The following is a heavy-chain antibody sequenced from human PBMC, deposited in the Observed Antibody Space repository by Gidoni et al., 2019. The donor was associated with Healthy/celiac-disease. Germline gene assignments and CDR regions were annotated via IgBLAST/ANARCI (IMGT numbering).Heavy chain of an antibody. Sequence: EVQLLESGGGLVQPGGSLRLSWAAAGCTCSSYAMSWVRQAPGKGLGWVSAISRSGGSTYYADSVKGRFTISRDNSKNTLYLQMNSLRAEDTAVYYCAKEPTFSRNWFDPWGQGTLVTVSS. J-gene: IGHJ5*02. D-gene: IGHD4-4*01. CDR3: AKEPTFSRNWFDP. V-gene: IGHV3-23*01. CDR1: GCTCSSYA. CDR2: ISRSGGST.